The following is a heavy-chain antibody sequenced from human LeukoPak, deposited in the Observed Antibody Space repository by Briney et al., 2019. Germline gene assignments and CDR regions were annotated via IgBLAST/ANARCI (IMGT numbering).Heavy chain of an antibody. Sequence: GASLRLSCAASGFTFSSYAMSWVRQAPGKGLEWVSAISGSGGSTYYADSVKGRFTISGDNSKNTLYLQMNSLRAEDTAVYYCAKDLGGWVYGMDVWGQGTTVTVSS. J-gene: IGHJ6*02. V-gene: IGHV3-23*01. CDR2: ISGSGGST. CDR3: AKDLGGWVYGMDV. CDR1: GFTFSSYA. D-gene: IGHD6-19*01.